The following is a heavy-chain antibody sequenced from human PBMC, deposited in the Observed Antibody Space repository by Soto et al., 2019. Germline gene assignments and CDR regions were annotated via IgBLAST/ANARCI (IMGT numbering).Heavy chain of an antibody. CDR1: GFTLSTYA. D-gene: IGHD3-16*01. V-gene: IGHV3-23*01. CDR3: AKDEYGGGGFDY. Sequence: EVQLLESGGGLVQPGGSLRLSCAASGFTLSTYAMSWVRQAPGMGLEWVSLISVSGSDTYYADSVKGRFTISRDNSKNTLYLQMVSLRAEDTAVYYCAKDEYGGGGFDYWGQGTLVTVSS. CDR2: ISVSGSDT. J-gene: IGHJ4*02.